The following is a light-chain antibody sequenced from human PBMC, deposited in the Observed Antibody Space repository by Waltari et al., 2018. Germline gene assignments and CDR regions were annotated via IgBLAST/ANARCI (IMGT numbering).Light chain of an antibody. CDR3: QQYSYFST. V-gene: IGKV1-5*03. J-gene: IGKJ2*01. Sequence: ITCRASESISTWVAWYQQKPGQAPKLLIYRTSNLQSGVPPRFSGSGSGTEFTLTIRSLQPGDFATYFCQQYSYFSTFGQGTKLEIK. CDR2: RTS. CDR1: ESISTW.